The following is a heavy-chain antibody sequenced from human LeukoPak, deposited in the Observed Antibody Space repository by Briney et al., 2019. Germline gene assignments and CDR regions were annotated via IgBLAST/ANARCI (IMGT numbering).Heavy chain of an antibody. Sequence: ASVKVSCKASGYTFTGYFLHWVRQAPGQGLEWMGWINPNSGGTNYAQKFQGRVTMTRDTSISTAYMDLSRLRSDDTAVYYCARVIGSSWTPADYWGQGTLVTVSS. CDR3: ARVIGSSWTPADY. CDR1: GYTFTGYF. J-gene: IGHJ4*02. D-gene: IGHD6-13*01. V-gene: IGHV1-2*02. CDR2: INPNSGGT.